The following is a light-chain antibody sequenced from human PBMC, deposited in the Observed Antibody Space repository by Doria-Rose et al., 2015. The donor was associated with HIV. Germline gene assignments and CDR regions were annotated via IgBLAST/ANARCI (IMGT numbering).Light chain of an antibody. CDR3: QQTYSSPPWT. CDR1: QTVSTY. V-gene: IGKV1-39*01. J-gene: IGKJ1*01. Sequence: DSRLTQSPSSLSASLGDRVTITCRASQTVSTYLNWFQQEPGKAPKLLIYAASRLQSGVPSRSSGSGSGTDFTLTISGLQPGDFATYYCQQTYSSPPWTFGQGTKVEMK. CDR2: AAS.